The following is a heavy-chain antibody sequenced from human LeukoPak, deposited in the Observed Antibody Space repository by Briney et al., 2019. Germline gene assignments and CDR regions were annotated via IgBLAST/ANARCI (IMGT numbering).Heavy chain of an antibody. J-gene: IGHJ4*02. V-gene: IGHV1-2*06. Sequence: ASVKVSCKASGYTCIDYYIHWVRQAPGQGLEWMGRINPNIPSTGDTDYAQNFQGRVTMTRDTSISTAFMELSGLTSDDTAVYYCARDLPSTSNWELDYWGQGTPGTVSS. CDR2: INPNIPSTGDT. CDR1: GYTCIDYY. D-gene: IGHD7-27*01. CDR3: ARDLPSTSNWELDY.